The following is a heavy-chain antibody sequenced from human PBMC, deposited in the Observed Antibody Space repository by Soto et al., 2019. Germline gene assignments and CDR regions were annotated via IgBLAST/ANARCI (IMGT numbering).Heavy chain of an antibody. CDR1: GYSFSNNG. V-gene: IGHV1-18*04. D-gene: IGHD4-17*01. J-gene: IGHJ4*02. CDR3: ARDLGYGDYGTDF. Sequence: QVQLVQSGAEVKKPGASVKVSCQASGYSFSNNGISWVRQAPGQGFEWMGWINGDNGNTNYAQKLQGRVTMTTDTSTSTAYMELRSLRSDDTAVYYWARDLGYGDYGTDFWGQGTLVTVSS. CDR2: INGDNGNT.